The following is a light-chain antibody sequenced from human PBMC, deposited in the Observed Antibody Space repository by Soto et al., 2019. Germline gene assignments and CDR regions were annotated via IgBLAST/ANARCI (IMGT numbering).Light chain of an antibody. CDR1: SSDIGGYNY. V-gene: IGLV2-14*01. CDR2: EVS. Sequence: QSALTQPASVSGSPGQSITISCTGTSSDIGGYNYVSWYQQHPGKAPKLIICEVSNRPPGISNRFSGSKSGNTASLTISGLQAEDEADYHCSSYTSSSSWVFGGGTKSPS. J-gene: IGLJ3*02. CDR3: SSYTSSSSWV.